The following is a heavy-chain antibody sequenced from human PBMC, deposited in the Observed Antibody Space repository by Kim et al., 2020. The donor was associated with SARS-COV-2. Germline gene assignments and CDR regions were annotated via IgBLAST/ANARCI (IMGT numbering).Heavy chain of an antibody. J-gene: IGHJ2*01. D-gene: IGHD4-17*01. CDR3: ARTLSGDYYHHWYFDL. Sequence: SETLSLTCTVSGGSISSYYWSWIRQPPGKGLEWIGYIYYSGSTNYNPSLKSRVTISVDTSKNQFSLKLSSVTAADTAVYYCARTLSGDYYHHWYFDLWGRGTLVTVSS. CDR2: IYYSGST. CDR1: GGSISSYY. V-gene: IGHV4-59*08.